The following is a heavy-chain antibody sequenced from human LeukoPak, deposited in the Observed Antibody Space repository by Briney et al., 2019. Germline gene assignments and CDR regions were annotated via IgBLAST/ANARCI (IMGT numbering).Heavy chain of an antibody. D-gene: IGHD2-15*01. CDR1: GFTFSSYW. V-gene: IGHV3-7*01. CDR2: IKQDGSEK. J-gene: IGHJ4*02. CDR3: ASPWSVGNFDY. Sequence: GGSLRLSCAASGFTFSSYWMSWVRQAPGKGLEWVANIKQDGSEKYYVDSVKGRFTISRDNAKNSLYLQMNSLRAEDAAVYYCASPWSVGNFDYWGQGTLVTVSS.